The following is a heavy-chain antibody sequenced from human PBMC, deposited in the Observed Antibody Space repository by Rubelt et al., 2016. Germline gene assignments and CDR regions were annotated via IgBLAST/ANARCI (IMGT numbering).Heavy chain of an antibody. CDR2: IYYTGTT. CDR1: GGSFSDYY. Sequence: QVQLQESSPGLVKPSETLSLSCSVSGGSFSDYYWSWIRQPPGKGLEWIGHIYYTGTTNYNPSLKSRVTISVDTSKNQFSLKRSSVTATDTAVYYCARKATDDKWYPFDFWGQGTLVTVSS. J-gene: IGHJ4*02. V-gene: IGHV4-59*08. CDR3: ARKATDDKWYPFDF. D-gene: IGHD2-2*01.